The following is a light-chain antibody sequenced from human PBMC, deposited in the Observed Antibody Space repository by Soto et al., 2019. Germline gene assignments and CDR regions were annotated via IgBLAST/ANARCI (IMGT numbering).Light chain of an antibody. CDR3: AAWDDTLNGVV. J-gene: IGLJ2*01. CDR2: TNT. Sequence: QPVLTQPPSASGTPGQSVTMSCSGSSSNFGRHTVSWYQQLPGTAPRLLIYTNTQRPSGVPDRFSGSKSGNSASLTISGLQSDDEAVYHCAAWDDTLNGVVFGGGTHLTVL. CDR1: SSNFGRHT. V-gene: IGLV1-44*01.